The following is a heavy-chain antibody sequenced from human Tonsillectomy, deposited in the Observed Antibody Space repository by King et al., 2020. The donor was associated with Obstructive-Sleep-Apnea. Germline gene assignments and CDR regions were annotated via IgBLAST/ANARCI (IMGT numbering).Heavy chain of an antibody. J-gene: IGHJ5*02. CDR3: ARDQWGPPQVSCWFDP. D-gene: IGHD1-26*01. V-gene: IGHV3-30*04. Sequence: VQLVESGGGVVQPGRSLRLSLAASGFTFSSYAIHWVRQAPGKGLEWVAVISNDGRNKYYADSVKGRFTISRDNSKNTLYPQMNSLRAEDTAVYYCARDQWGPPQVSCWFDPWGQGTLVTVSS. CDR2: ISNDGRNK. CDR1: GFTFSSYA.